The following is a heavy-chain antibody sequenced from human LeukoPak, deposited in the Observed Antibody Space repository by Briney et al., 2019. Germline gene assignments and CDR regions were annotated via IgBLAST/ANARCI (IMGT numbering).Heavy chain of an antibody. V-gene: IGHV4-4*02. Sequence: PSETLSLTCAVSGGSIISSNWWSWVRQPPGKGLEWIGEIYHSGSTNYNPSLKSRVTISVDKSKNQLSLKLSSVTAADTAVYYCARGGTSGYSSTRHFWGGNYYFDYWGQGSLVTVSS. CDR2: IYHSGST. D-gene: IGHD2-2*01. J-gene: IGHJ4*02. CDR3: ARGGTSGYSSTRHFWGGNYYFDY. CDR1: GGSIISSNW.